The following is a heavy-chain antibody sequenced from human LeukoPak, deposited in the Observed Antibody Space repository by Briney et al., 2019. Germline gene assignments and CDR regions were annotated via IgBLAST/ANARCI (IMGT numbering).Heavy chain of an antibody. V-gene: IGHV3-64D*06. CDR1: GFTFSRDA. CDR3: VKAAGFDWLSPLDAFDI. CDR2: ISSSGGST. D-gene: IGHD3-9*01. J-gene: IGHJ3*02. Sequence: GGSLRLSCSASGFTFSRDAMHWVRQAPGKGLEYVSAISSSGGSTYYADSVKGRFTISRDNSKDTLYLQMRSLRAEDTTVYYCVKAAGFDWLSPLDAFDIWGQGTMVTVSS.